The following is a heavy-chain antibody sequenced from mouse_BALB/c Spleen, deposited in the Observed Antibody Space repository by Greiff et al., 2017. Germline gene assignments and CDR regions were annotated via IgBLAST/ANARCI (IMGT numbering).Heavy chain of an antibody. CDR2: IRNKANGYTT. D-gene: IGHD1-1*01. CDR3: ARDIYYYEGDAMDY. V-gene: IGHV7-3*02. Sequence: EVKLVESGGGLVQPGGSLRLSCATSRFTFTDYYMSWVRQPPGKALEWLGFIRNKANGYTTEYSASVKGRFTISRDNSQSILYLQMNTLRAEDSATYYCARDIYYYEGDAMDYWGQGTSVTVSS. CDR1: RFTFTDYY. J-gene: IGHJ4*01.